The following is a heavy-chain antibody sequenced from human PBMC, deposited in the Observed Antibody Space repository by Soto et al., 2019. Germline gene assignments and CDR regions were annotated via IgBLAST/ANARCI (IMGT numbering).Heavy chain of an antibody. CDR3: AKDRRLTIVATITDY. D-gene: IGHD5-12*01. Sequence: GGSLRLSCAASGFTFSSYAMSWVRQAPGKGLEWVSAISGSGGSTYYADSVKGRFTISRDNSKNTLYLQMNSLRAEDTAVYYCAKDRRLTIVATITDYWGQGTLVTVSS. CDR2: ISGSGGST. V-gene: IGHV3-23*01. CDR1: GFTFSSYA. J-gene: IGHJ4*02.